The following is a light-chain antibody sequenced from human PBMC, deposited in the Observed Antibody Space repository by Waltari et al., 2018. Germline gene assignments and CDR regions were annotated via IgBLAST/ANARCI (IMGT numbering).Light chain of an antibody. CDR3: CSYVGIFTLA. J-gene: IGLJ2*01. CDR2: DVY. Sequence: QSALTQPRSVSGSPGQSVTISCSGTSSDVAGYNYVTWYQQHPGKAPKLMLYDVYKRPSGVPDRFSGSKSGNTASLTISGLQTEDEADYYCCSYVGIFTLAFGGGTKVTVL. V-gene: IGLV2-11*01. CDR1: SSDVAGYNY.